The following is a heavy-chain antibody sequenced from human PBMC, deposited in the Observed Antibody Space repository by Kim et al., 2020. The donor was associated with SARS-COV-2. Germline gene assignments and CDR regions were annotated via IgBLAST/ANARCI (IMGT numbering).Heavy chain of an antibody. V-gene: IGHV3-30*04. CDR3: ARDQNVGATFVDF. CDR2: TSRDGAKT. CDR1: GFRFSDYA. J-gene: IGHJ4*01. Sequence: GGSLRLSCAASGFRFSDYAMHWVRQAPGKGLEWLALTSRDGAKTYYADSVKGRFTISSDTSKNTLFLQMDRLRPEDTAVYFCARDQNVGATFVDFWGHGTLVPVSS. D-gene: IGHD1-26*01.